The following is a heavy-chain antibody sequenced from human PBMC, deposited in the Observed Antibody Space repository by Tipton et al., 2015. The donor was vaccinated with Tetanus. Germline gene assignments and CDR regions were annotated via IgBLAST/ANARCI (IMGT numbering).Heavy chain of an antibody. CDR2: MNPNSGNT. Sequence: QLVQSGAEAKKPGASVKVSCKASGYTFTSYDINWVRQATGQGLEWMGWMNPNSGNTGYAQKFQGRVTMTRNTSISTAYMELSSLGSEDTAVYYCARRVYDSEETRIDYWGQGALVTVSS. V-gene: IGHV1-8*01. CDR1: GYTFTSYD. D-gene: IGHD3-22*01. CDR3: ARRVYDSEETRIDY. J-gene: IGHJ4*02.